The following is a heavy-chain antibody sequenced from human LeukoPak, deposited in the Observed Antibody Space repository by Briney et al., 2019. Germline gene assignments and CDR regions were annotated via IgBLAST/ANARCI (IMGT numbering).Heavy chain of an antibody. J-gene: IGHJ4*02. D-gene: IGHD3-10*01. CDR1: GFIFSNYW. CDR3: ASQWFGEEGVMNY. CDR2: IKEDGSEK. V-gene: IGHV3-7*01. Sequence: GSLRLSCAASGFIFSNYWMSWVRQAPGKGLEGVANIKEDGSEKYYVDSVKGRFTISRDNAKNSLYLQVDSLRAEDTAVYYCASQWFGEEGVMNYWGQGTLVTVSS.